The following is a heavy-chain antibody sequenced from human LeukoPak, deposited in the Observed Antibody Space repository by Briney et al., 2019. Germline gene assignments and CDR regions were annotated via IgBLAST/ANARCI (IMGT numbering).Heavy chain of an antibody. D-gene: IGHD3-16*01. V-gene: IGHV3-7*05. CDR1: GFTFSSYW. CDR2: IKEDGSEK. CDR3: ARGGGRHVEY. Sequence: PGGSLRLSCAASGFTFSSYWMSWVREAPGKGLEWVANIKEDGSEKNYVDSVKGRFTISRDNAKNSLYLQMNSLRAEDTAVYYCARGGGRHVEYWGQGNLVTVSS. J-gene: IGHJ4*02.